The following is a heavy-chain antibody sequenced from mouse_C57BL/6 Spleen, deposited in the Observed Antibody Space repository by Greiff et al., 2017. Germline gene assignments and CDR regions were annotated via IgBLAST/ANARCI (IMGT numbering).Heavy chain of an antibody. J-gene: IGHJ4*01. V-gene: IGHV5-17*01. CDR1: GFTFSDYG. CDR2: ISSGSSTI. Sequence: EVMLVESGGGLVKPGGSLKLSCAASGFTFSDYGMHWVRQAPEKGLEWVAYISSGSSTIYYAATVKGRFTISRDNAKNTLFLQMTSLRSDDTAMYYCAKTYYYGSSDGDYYAMDYWGQGTSVTVSS. D-gene: IGHD1-1*01. CDR3: AKTYYYGSSDGDYYAMDY.